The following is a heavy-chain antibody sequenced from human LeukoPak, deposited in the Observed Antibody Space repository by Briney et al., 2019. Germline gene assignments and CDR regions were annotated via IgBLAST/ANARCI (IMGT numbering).Heavy chain of an antibody. D-gene: IGHD3-9*01. Sequence: SETLSLTCTVSGYSISSGYYWGWIRQPPGKGLEWIGSIYHSGSTYYNPSLKSRVTISVDTSKNQFSLKLSSVTAADTAVYYCARPLLRYYRGDSYPFDYWGQGTLVTVSS. CDR1: GYSISSGYY. V-gene: IGHV4-38-2*02. CDR3: ARPLLRYYRGDSYPFDY. CDR2: IYHSGST. J-gene: IGHJ4*02.